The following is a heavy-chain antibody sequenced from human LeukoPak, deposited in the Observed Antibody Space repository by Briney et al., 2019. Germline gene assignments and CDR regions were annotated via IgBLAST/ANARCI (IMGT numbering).Heavy chain of an antibody. J-gene: IGHJ4*02. CDR1: GGSVNSGRFY. CDR3: ARHLLLGRVEH. Sequence: SETLSLTCSVSGGSVNSGRFYWTWIRQPPGKGLEWIGYIYYDWSTNYNPSLKSRVSISVDTSKNQFSLTMSSVTAADTAVYFCARHLLLGRVEHWGQGTRVTVSS. CDR2: IYYDWST. V-gene: IGHV4-61*01. D-gene: IGHD2-21*01.